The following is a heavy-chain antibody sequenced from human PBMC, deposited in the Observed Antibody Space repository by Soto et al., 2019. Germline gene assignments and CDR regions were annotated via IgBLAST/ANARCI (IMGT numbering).Heavy chain of an antibody. D-gene: IGHD1-26*01. V-gene: IGHV3-48*01. Sequence: EVQLVESGGGLVQPGGSLRLSCAASGFIFSDYSMNWVRQAPGKGLEWVSYISSSSSNIDYADSVKGRFTISRDNAKNSLYLQMNSLRTEDTAVYYCARGEENSESYLPPDYWGQGTLVTVSS. J-gene: IGHJ4*02. CDR1: GFIFSDYS. CDR3: ARGEENSESYLPPDY. CDR2: ISSSSSNI.